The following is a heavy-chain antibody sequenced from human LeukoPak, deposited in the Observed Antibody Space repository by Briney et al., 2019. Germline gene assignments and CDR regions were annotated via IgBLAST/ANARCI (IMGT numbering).Heavy chain of an antibody. CDR2: NNHSGST. D-gene: IGHD3-10*01. Sequence: ETSETLSLTCAVYGGSFSGYYWSWIRQPPGKGLEWIGENNHSGSTNYNPSLKSRVTISVDTSKNQFSLKLRSVTAADTAIYYCARVLRGVIGGIDYWGQGNLVTVSS. J-gene: IGHJ4*02. V-gene: IGHV4-34*01. CDR1: GGSFSGYY. CDR3: ARVLRGVIGGIDY.